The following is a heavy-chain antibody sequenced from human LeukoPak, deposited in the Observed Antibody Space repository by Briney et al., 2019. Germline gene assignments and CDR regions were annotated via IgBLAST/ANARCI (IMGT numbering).Heavy chain of an antibody. J-gene: IGHJ4*02. CDR3: ARGRRVGYCSGGSCGLRRFDY. D-gene: IGHD2-15*01. CDR2: INHSGST. CDR1: GGSLSGYY. V-gene: IGHV4-34*01. Sequence: SETLSLTCAVYGGSLSGYYWSWIRQPPGKGLEWIGEINHSGSTNYNPSLKSRVTMSVDTSKNQFSLKLSSVTAADTAVYYCARGRRVGYCSGGSCGLRRFDYWGQGTLVTVSS.